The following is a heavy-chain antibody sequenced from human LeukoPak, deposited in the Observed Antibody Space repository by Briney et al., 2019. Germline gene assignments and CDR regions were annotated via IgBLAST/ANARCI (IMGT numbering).Heavy chain of an antibody. D-gene: IGHD3-16*02. V-gene: IGHV3-23*01. CDR1: GFTFSSYA. CDR2: ISGSGGST. J-gene: IGHJ3*02. CDR3: AKEEGYTGPTPNALDI. Sequence: GGSLRLSCAASGFTFSSYAMSWVRQAPGKGLEWVSAISGSGGSTFYADSVKGRFTISRDNSKNTLYLQMNSLRVEDTAVYYCAKEEGYTGPTPNALDIWGQGTMVTVSS.